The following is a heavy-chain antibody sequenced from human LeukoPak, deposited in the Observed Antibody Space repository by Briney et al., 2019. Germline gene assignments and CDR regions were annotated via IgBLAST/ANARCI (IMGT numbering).Heavy chain of an antibody. Sequence: SETLSLTCAVYGGSFSNYYWSWIRQPPGKGLEWIGEINDSGRTNYNPSLMSRVTVSVDASKNQFSLRLTSVTATDTAVYYCARRWNYGRNYYIDVWGNGATVSVSS. D-gene: IGHD1-7*01. J-gene: IGHJ6*03. CDR3: ARRWNYGRNYYIDV. V-gene: IGHV4-34*01. CDR2: INDSGRT. CDR1: GGSFSNYY.